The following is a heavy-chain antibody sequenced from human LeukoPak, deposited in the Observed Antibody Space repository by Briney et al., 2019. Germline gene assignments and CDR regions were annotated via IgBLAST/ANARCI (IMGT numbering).Heavy chain of an antibody. J-gene: IGHJ4*02. D-gene: IGHD3-22*01. CDR1: SVSFSGYY. CDR3: ATLSSGYTDAIDY. V-gene: IGHV4-34*01. CDR2: INHSGST. Sequence: TSETLSLTCAVYSVSFSGYYWSWIRQPPGKGLEWIGEINHSGSTNYNPSLKSRVTISVDTSKNQFSLKLSSVTAADTAVYYCATLSSGYTDAIDYWGQGTLVTVSS.